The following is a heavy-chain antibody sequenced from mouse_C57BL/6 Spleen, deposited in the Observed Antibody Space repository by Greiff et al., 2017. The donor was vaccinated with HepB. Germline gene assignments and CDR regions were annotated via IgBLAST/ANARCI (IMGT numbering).Heavy chain of an antibody. CDR1: GYAFSSYW. V-gene: IGHV1-80*01. Sequence: QVQLQQSGAELVKPGASVKISCKASGYAFSSYWMNWVKQRPGKGLEWIGQIYPGDGDTNYNGKFKGKATLTADKSSSTAYMQLSSLTSEDSAVYFCAFYYGSSPSYWYFDVWGTGTTVTVSS. J-gene: IGHJ1*03. CDR2: IYPGDGDT. CDR3: AFYYGSSPSYWYFDV. D-gene: IGHD1-1*01.